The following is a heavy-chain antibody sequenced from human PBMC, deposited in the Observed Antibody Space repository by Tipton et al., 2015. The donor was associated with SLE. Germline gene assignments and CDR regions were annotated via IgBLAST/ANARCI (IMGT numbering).Heavy chain of an antibody. J-gene: IGHJ4*02. CDR2: ISYDGSNK. V-gene: IGHV3-30*04. CDR3: ARDLSDIVVVVATPDY. CDR1: GFTFSSYA. Sequence: SLRLSCAASGFTFSSYAVHWVRQAPGKGLEWVAVISYDGSNKYYADSVKGRFTISRDNSKNTLYLQMNSLRAEDTAVYYCARDLSDIVVVVATPDYWGQGTLVTVSS. D-gene: IGHD2-15*01.